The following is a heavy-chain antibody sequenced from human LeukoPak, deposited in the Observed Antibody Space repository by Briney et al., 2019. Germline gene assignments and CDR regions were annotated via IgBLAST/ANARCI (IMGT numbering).Heavy chain of an antibody. D-gene: IGHD1-14*01. J-gene: IGHJ4*02. CDR3: ARYDRGLFFFDD. V-gene: IGHV4-59*08. CDR1: GASVRNEY. CDR2: IHYSGSS. Sequence: SETLSLTCTVSGASVRNEYWSWIRQPPGRGLEWIGYIHYSGSSNYHPSLGSRVTISLDTSKNQFSLKLKSVTAADTGMYHCARYDRGLFFFDDWGQGTLVTVSS.